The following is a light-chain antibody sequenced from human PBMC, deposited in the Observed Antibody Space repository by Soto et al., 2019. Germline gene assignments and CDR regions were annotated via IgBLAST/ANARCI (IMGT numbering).Light chain of an antibody. V-gene: IGKV1-5*03. Sequence: GDRVTITCRASQSINSWLAWFQKKPGKAPKLLIYKASSLQSGVPSRFSGSGSGTEFTLTISSLQPDDFATYYCQQYNTYSYTFGQGTKLEIK. CDR3: QQYNTYSYT. CDR1: QSINSW. J-gene: IGKJ2*01. CDR2: KAS.